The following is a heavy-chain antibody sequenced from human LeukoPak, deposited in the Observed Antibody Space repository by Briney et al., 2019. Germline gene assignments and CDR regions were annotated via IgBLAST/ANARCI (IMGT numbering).Heavy chain of an antibody. CDR2: INDSGGNT. Sequence: GGSLRLSCAASGFTFSSYAMSWVRQAPGKGLEWVSTINDSGGNTYYADSVKGRFTISRDNSRNTLYLQMHSLRADDTAVYFCAKDSNRWPEALGYWGQGALVTVSS. D-gene: IGHD5-24*01. CDR1: GFTFSSYA. V-gene: IGHV3-23*01. J-gene: IGHJ4*02. CDR3: AKDSNRWPEALGY.